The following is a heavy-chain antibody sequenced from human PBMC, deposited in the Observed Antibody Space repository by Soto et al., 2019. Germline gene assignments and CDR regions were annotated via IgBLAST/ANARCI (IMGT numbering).Heavy chain of an antibody. CDR3: ARARKETTVRGIDYYYYYGTDV. V-gene: IGHV4-59*01. CDR2: IYYSGST. CDR1: GGSISSYY. D-gene: IGHD4-4*01. J-gene: IGHJ6*02. Sequence: TLSLTCTVSGGSISSYYWSWIRQPPGKGLEWIGYIYYSGSTNYNPSLKSRVTISVDTSKNQFSLKLSSVTAADTAVYYCARARKETTVRGIDYYYYYGTDVWGQGTTVTVSS.